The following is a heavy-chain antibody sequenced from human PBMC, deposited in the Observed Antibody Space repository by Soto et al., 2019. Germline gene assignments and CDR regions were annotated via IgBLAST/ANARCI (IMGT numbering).Heavy chain of an antibody. V-gene: IGHV1-69*13. CDR3: ARDSSSWYLYYYYGMDV. D-gene: IGHD6-13*01. CDR1: GGTFSSYA. CDR2: IIPIFGTA. Sequence: ASVKVSCKASGGTFSSYAISWVRQAPGQGLEWMGGIIPIFGTANYAQKFQGRVTITADESTSTAYMELSSLRSEDTAVYYCARDSSSWYLYYYYGMDVWGQGTTVTVSS. J-gene: IGHJ6*02.